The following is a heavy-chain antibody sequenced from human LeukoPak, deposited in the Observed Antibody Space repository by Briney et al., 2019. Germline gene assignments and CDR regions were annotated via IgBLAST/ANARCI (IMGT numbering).Heavy chain of an antibody. J-gene: IGHJ4*02. D-gene: IGHD3/OR15-3a*01. V-gene: IGHV1-2*02. CDR2: INPNSGGT. CDR1: GYTFTGYY. CDR3: ARDVGLGVTLFDY. Sequence: ASVKVSCKASGYTFTGYYMHWVRQAPGQGLEWMGWINPNSGGTNYAQKLQGRVTMTTDTSTSTAYMELRSLRSDDTAVYYCARDVGLGVTLFDYWGQGTLVTVSS.